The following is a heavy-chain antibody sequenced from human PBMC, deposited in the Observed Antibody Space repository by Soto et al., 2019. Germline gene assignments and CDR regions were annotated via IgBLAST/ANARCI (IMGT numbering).Heavy chain of an antibody. J-gene: IGHJ4*02. CDR3: ARGPTDYYDPSANYFLDY. CDR2: ISTYNGNT. V-gene: IGHV1-18*01. CDR1: GYTFITYG. D-gene: IGHD3-22*01. Sequence: QVQLVQSGAEVKKPGASVKVSCKASGYTFITYGVSWVRQAPGQGLDWLGWISTYNGNTRYAERIQGKVTMTTDTTTNTAYMELRNLRSDYTAVYYCARGPTDYYDPSANYFLDYWCQGTLITVSS.